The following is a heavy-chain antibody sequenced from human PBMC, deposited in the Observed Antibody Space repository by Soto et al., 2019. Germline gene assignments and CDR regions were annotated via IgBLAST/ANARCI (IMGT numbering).Heavy chain of an antibody. D-gene: IGHD2-15*01. J-gene: IGHJ3*02. CDR1: GFTFSSYA. Sequence: GESLKISCAASGFTFSSYAMSWVRQAPGKGLEWVSAISGSGGSTYYADSVKGRFTISRDNSKNTLYLQMNSLRAEDTAVYYCAKDLGYCSGGSCDAFDIWGQGTMVTVSS. CDR2: ISGSGGST. CDR3: AKDLGYCSGGSCDAFDI. V-gene: IGHV3-23*01.